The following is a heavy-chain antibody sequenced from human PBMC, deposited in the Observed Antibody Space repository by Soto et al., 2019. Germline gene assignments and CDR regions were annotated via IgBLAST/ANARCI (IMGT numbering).Heavy chain of an antibody. CDR2: IIPIFGTA. V-gene: IGHV1-69*13. J-gene: IGHJ6*02. CDR3: AADMIVVVNSDDYYYGMDV. Sequence: WASVKVSCKASGGTFSSYAISWVRQAPGQGLDWMGGIIPIFGTANYAQKFQGRVTITADESTSTAYMELSSLRSEDTAVYYCAADMIVVVNSDDYYYGMDVWGQGTTVTVSS. D-gene: IGHD3-22*01. CDR1: GGTFSSYA.